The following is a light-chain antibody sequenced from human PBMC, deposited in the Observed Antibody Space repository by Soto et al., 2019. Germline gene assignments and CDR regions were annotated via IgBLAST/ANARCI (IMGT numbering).Light chain of an antibody. CDR3: HLYNRSPYN. CDR2: GAS. CDR1: QSVNNNY. V-gene: IGKV3-20*01. Sequence: EIVLTQSPGTLSLSPGERATLSCRASQSVNNNYLAWYQQQPGHAPRLLIYGASTRATGISDRFSGSGSGTDFTRTISRLEPEDVGVFYCHLYNRSPYNFGQGTKLEIK. J-gene: IGKJ2*01.